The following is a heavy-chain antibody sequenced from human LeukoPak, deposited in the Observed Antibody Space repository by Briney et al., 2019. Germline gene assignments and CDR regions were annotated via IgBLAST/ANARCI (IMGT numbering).Heavy chain of an antibody. CDR2: IYTSGST. CDR3: ARDQGFEYYDAFDI. J-gene: IGHJ3*02. D-gene: IGHD2/OR15-2a*01. CDR1: GGSISSGSYY. Sequence: PSETLSLTCTVSGGSISSGSYYWSWIRQPAGKGLEWIGRIYTSGSTNYNPSLKSRVTISVDTSKNQFSLKLSSVTAADTAVYYCARDQGFEYYDAFDIWGQGTMVTVSS. V-gene: IGHV4-61*02.